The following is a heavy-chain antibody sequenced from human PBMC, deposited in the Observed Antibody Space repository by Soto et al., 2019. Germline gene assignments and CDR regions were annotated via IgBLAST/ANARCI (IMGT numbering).Heavy chain of an antibody. CDR2: INPGDGST. Sequence: GASVKVSCKAVGYTITSYYLHWVRQAPGQGLEWMGIINPGDGSTRYTQKFQGRVTMTRDTSTNTVYMELSSLRVEDTAVYFCARSYVQSRPIDYWGQGTLVTVSS. CDR1: GYTITSYY. J-gene: IGHJ4*02. D-gene: IGHD3-10*02. V-gene: IGHV1-46*01. CDR3: ARSYVQSRPIDY.